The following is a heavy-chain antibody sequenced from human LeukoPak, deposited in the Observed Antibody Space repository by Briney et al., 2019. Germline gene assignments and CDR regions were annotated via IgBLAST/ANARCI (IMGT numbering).Heavy chain of an antibody. V-gene: IGHV3-53*01. CDR2: IYSGGST. CDR1: GFTVSSNY. J-gene: IGHJ6*03. D-gene: IGHD2-15*01. CDR3: ARVAAEYCSGGSCYSIINYYYYMDV. Sequence: GGSLRLSCAASGFTVSSNYMSWVRQAPGKGLEWVSVIYSGGSTYYADSVKGRFTISRDNSKNMLYLQMNSLRAEDTAVYYCARVAAEYCSGGSCYSIINYYYYMDVWGKGTTVTVSS.